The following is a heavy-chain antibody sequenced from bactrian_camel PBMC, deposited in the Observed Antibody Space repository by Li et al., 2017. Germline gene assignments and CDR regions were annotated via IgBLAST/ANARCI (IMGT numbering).Heavy chain of an antibody. CDR3: APDPRGSGY. CDR1: GFAFSTYD. J-gene: IGHJ4*01. CDR2: INSGGGTT. V-gene: IGHV3S40*01. Sequence: VQLVESGGGSVQAGGSLRLSCAASGFAFSTYDMTWVRQAPGKGLEWVSAINSGGGTTYYADSVKGRFTMFRDNAKNMLYLQMNRLETGDTAVYYCAPDPRGSGYWGQGTQVTVS. D-gene: IGHD3*01.